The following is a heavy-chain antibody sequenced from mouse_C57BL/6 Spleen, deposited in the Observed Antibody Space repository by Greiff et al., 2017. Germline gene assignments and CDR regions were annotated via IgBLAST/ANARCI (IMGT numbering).Heavy chain of an antibody. CDR2: IDPTDSCT. CDR3: QPAPFAY. J-gene: IGHJ3*01. Sequence: QVQLQQPGAELVKPGASVKLSCKASGYTFTSYWMHWVKQRPGQGLEWIGMIDPTDSCTNYNQKFKGKATLTVDTSSSTAYMQLSSLTYEDSAVYCCQPAPFAYWGQGTLVTVSA. CDR1: GYTFTSYW. V-gene: IGHV1-69*02. D-gene: IGHD6-1*01.